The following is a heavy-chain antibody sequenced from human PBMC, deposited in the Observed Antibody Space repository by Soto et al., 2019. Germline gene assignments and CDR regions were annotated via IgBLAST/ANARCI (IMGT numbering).Heavy chain of an antibody. CDR2: ISTYNGNT. J-gene: IGHJ4*02. V-gene: IGHV1-18*01. CDR3: ARPLYGDYDY. D-gene: IGHD4-17*01. CDR1: GYSFTTSG. Sequence: QAQLVQSGAEVKEPGASVKVSCKASGYSFTTSGITWARQAPGQGLEWMGWISTYNGNTNYAQKLQDRITLTTDTSASTAYMELRSLRSDDTAVYYCARPLYGDYDYWGQGTLVTVSS.